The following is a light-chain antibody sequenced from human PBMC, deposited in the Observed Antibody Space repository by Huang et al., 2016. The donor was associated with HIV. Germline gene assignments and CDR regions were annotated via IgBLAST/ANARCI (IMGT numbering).Light chain of an antibody. CDR2: DVS. V-gene: IGKV1-5*01. Sequence: DIQMTQSPSTLSASVGDRVTITCRASQSFTTWLAWYQQKPGKAPILLIYDVSSLESGVPSRFSGSGSGTEFTLTISSLQPDDFATYYCQQYDGYPWTFGQGTKVEIK. CDR3: QQYDGYPWT. J-gene: IGKJ1*01. CDR1: QSFTTW.